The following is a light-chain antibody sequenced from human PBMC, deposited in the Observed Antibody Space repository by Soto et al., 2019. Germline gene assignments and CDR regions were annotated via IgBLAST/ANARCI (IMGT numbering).Light chain of an antibody. CDR2: TTS. V-gene: IGKV1-39*01. J-gene: IGKJ1*01. CDR1: QSISTY. CDR3: QKSYSRPRK. Sequence: DIQMTQSPSSLSAYVVDRVTITCRASQSISTYLNWYLQKPGKAPNLLIYTTSILESGVPSRFSGSGSGTDFTLTISSLQPEDFATYFCQKSYSRPRKFGQGTKVDIK.